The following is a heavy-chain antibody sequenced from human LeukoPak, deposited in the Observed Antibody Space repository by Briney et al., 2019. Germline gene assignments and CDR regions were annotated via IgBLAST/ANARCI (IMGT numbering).Heavy chain of an antibody. J-gene: IGHJ4*02. D-gene: IGHD6-13*01. CDR2: IIPIFGTA. CDR3: ARGENAGTNFDY. V-gene: IGHV1-69*06. Sequence: SVKVSCKASGGTFISYAISWVRQAPGQGLEWMGGIIPIFGTANYAQKFQGRVTITADKSTSTAYMELSSLRSDDTAVYYCARGENAGTNFDYWGQGTLVTVSS. CDR1: GGTFISYA.